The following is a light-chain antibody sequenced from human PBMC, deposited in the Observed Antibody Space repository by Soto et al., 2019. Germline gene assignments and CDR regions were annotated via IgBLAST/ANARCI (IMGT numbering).Light chain of an antibody. Sequence: QSVLTQPPSASGSPGQSVTISCTGTSSDVGGYDYVSWYQQHPGKAPKLMIYEVTKRPSGVPDRFSGSKSGNTASLTISGVQAEDEADYYCCSYAGTTTWVFGGGTKVTVL. CDR3: CSYAGTTTWV. CDR2: EVT. CDR1: SSDVGGYDY. J-gene: IGLJ3*02. V-gene: IGLV2-8*01.